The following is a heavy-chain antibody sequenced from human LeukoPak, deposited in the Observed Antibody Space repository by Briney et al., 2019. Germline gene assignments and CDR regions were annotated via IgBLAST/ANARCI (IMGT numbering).Heavy chain of an antibody. CDR1: GFTFSSYA. D-gene: IGHD6-13*01. Sequence: GGSLRLSCAASGFTFSSYAMSWVRQAPGKGLEWVSAISGSGDSTYYGDSVKGRFTISRDSSKNTLYLQMNSLRAEDTAVYYCAKTRPLDSSSWSHGDYWGQGTLVTVSS. CDR3: AKTRPLDSSSWSHGDY. CDR2: ISGSGDST. J-gene: IGHJ4*02. V-gene: IGHV3-23*01.